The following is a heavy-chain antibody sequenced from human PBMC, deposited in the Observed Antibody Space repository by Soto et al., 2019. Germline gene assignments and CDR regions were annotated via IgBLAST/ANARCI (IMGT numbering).Heavy chain of an antibody. V-gene: IGHV3-15*07. Sequence: PGGCLRLSCPASGFIFNSSWLNWVRHAPGKGQEWVARIKSNNDGGPIDYAASVRGRFTISRDDSKNTLYLQMNALKTEDTAVYYCAADSPLIYDWLAYCGHRPLFTVSS. CDR3: AADSPLIYDWLAY. J-gene: IGHJ5*01. CDR1: GFIFNSSW. D-gene: IGHD2-2*01. CDR2: IKSNNDGGPI.